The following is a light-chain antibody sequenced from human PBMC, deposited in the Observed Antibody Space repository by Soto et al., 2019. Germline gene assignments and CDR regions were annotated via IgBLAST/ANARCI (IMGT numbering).Light chain of an antibody. CDR3: QHYNSYSEA. Sequence: IQWTHSPSSLSASVVYRFTITCRASQGISSYLAWYQQKPGKAPKLLIYKASTLKSGVPSRFSGSGSGTEFTLTISSLQPDDFATYYCQHYNSYSEAVGQGTKVKS. V-gene: IGKV1-5*03. CDR1: QGISSY. CDR2: KAS. J-gene: IGKJ1*01.